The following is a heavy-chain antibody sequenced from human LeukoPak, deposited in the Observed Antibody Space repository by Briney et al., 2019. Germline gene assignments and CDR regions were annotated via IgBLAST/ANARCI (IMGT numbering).Heavy chain of an antibody. D-gene: IGHD6-13*01. Sequence: PGGSLRLSCAAAGFTFSSYAMSWVRQAPGKGLEWVSAISGSGGSTYYADSVKGRFTISRDNSKNTLYLQMNSLRAEDTAVYYCASKAPSPLPIAAADIGWGQGTLVTVSS. V-gene: IGHV3-23*01. CDR3: ASKAPSPLPIAAADIG. CDR1: GFTFSSYA. J-gene: IGHJ4*02. CDR2: ISGSGGST.